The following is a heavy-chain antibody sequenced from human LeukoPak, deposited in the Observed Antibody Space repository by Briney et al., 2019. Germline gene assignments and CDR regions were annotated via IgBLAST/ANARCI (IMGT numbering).Heavy chain of an antibody. CDR1: GYTFTTYG. J-gene: IGHJ4*02. V-gene: IGHV1-18*01. D-gene: IGHD1-1*01. CDR2: ISAYNNNT. Sequence: ASVKVSCKASGYTFTTYGISWVRQAPGQGLEWMGWISAYNNNTKNARKFQGRVTMTTDTSTSTAYMELRSLRSDDTAVYYCARRLERHHDFDYWGQGTQVTVPS. CDR3: ARRLERHHDFDY.